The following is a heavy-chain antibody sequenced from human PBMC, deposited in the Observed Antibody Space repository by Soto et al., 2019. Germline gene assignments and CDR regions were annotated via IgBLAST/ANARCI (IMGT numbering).Heavy chain of an antibody. D-gene: IGHD5-18*01. CDR1: GFTFTNSA. CDR3: ATDKGDSYGYGNY. CDR2: IVVGSGNT. J-gene: IGHJ4*02. V-gene: IGHV1-58*01. Sequence: GASVKVSCKASGFTFTNSAVQWVRQARGQRLEWIGWIVVGSGNTNYAQKFQERATITRDMSTTTAYMELSSLRSEDTAVYYCATDKGDSYGYGNYWGQGTLVTVSS.